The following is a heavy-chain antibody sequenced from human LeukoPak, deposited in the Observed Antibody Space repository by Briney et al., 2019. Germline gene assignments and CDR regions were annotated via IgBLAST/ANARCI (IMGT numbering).Heavy chain of an antibody. V-gene: IGHV3-74*03. J-gene: IGHJ4*02. D-gene: IGHD3-10*01. CDR1: GFTFSNYW. CDR2: INRDGSTT. Sequence: GGSLRLSCAASGFTFSNYWVHWVRQAPGKGLVWVSRINRDGSTTKYADPVKGRFTVSRDNAKNTLNLQMNSLRAEDTAVYYCARDKKSGESSEIDYWGQGTLVTVSS. CDR3: ARDKKSGESSEIDY.